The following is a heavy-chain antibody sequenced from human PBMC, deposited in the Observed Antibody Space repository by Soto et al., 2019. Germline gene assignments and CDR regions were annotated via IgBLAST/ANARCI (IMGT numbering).Heavy chain of an antibody. CDR3: ARLPNYRWSYYYYYMDV. D-gene: IGHD4-4*01. Sequence: SETLSLTCTVSGGSISSSSYYWGWIRQPPGKGLEWIGSIYYSGSTYYNPSLKSRVTISVDTSKNQFSLKLSSVTAADTAVYYCARLPNYRWSYYYYYMDVWGKGTTVTVSS. J-gene: IGHJ6*03. CDR1: GGSISSSSYY. V-gene: IGHV4-39*01. CDR2: IYYSGST.